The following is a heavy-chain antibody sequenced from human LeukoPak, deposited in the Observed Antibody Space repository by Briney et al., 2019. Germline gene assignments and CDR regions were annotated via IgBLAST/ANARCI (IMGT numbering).Heavy chain of an antibody. V-gene: IGHV3-7*03. CDR2: IKQDGSEK. Sequence: PGGSLRLSCAASGFTFSSYWMSWVRQAPGKGLEWVANIKQDGSEKYYVDSVKGRFTISRDNAKNSLYPQMSSLRAEDTALYHCARVYSGSYGNAFGIWGQGTMVTVSS. CDR1: GFTFSSYW. J-gene: IGHJ3*02. CDR3: ARVYSGSYGNAFGI. D-gene: IGHD1-26*01.